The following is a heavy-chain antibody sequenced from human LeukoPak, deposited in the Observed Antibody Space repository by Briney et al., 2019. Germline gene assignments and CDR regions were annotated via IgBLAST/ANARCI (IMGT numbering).Heavy chain of an antibody. CDR3: ARTSYCGGDCSFDY. CDR1: GFTFSNYA. D-gene: IGHD2-21*02. V-gene: IGHV3-53*01. J-gene: IGHJ4*02. Sequence: GGSLRLSCAASGFTFSNYAMSWVRQAPGKGLEWVSVIYSGGSTYYADSVKGRFTISRDNSKNTLYLQMNSLRAEDTAVYYCARTSYCGGDCSFDYWGQGTLVTLSS. CDR2: IYSGGST.